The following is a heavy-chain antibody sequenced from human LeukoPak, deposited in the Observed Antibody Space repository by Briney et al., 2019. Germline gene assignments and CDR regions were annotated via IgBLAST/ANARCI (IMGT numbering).Heavy chain of an antibody. CDR1: GYTFTGYY. J-gene: IGHJ5*02. D-gene: IGHD2-15*01. Sequence: ASVKVSCKASGYTFTGYYIHWVRQAPGQGLEWMGRINPNSGDTNYAQKFQGRVTMTRDTSITTACMELSSLKSDDTAVYYCARACSGGICYSDNWLDPWGQGTQVTVSS. V-gene: IGHV1-2*06. CDR3: ARACSGGICYSDNWLDP. CDR2: INPNSGDT.